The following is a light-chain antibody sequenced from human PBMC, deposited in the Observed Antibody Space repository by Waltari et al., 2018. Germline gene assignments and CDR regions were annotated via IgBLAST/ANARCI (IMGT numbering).Light chain of an antibody. CDR1: SSAVGGYNY. CDR3: SSYTSSTVV. Sequence: QSALTQPASVSGSPGPSITIPCTGTSSAVGGYNYVSWYQQHPGQAPKLMIYDVSNRPSGVSNRLSGSKSGNTASLTISGLQAEDEADYYCSSYTSSTVVFGGGTKLTVL. J-gene: IGLJ2*01. CDR2: DVS. V-gene: IGLV2-14*03.